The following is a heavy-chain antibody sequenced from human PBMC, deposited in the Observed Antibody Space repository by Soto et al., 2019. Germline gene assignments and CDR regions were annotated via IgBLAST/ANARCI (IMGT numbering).Heavy chain of an antibody. CDR1: GYTFTNYW. Sequence: PGESLKISCKGSGYTFTNYWIGWVRQMPGKGLEWMGIIYPGDSDTKYDPSFQGQVTISADKSITTTYLQWSSLKASDTAIYYCAASIFYYGMDVWGQGTTVTVSS. CDR2: IYPGDSDT. V-gene: IGHV5-51*01. CDR3: AASIFYYGMDV. J-gene: IGHJ6*02.